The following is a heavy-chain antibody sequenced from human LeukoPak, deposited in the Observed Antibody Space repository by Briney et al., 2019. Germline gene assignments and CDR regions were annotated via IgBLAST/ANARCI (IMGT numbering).Heavy chain of an antibody. CDR1: GFTFSLYT. Sequence: GGSLRLSCAASGFTFSLYTMNWVRQAPGKGLEWVANIKTDASEKYYADSVKGRFTISRDNAKMSLYLQMNSLRVEDTAVYYCATYSTRNAREFQSWGQGTLVTVSS. CDR2: IKTDASEK. J-gene: IGHJ1*01. D-gene: IGHD4-11*01. CDR3: ATYSTRNAREFQS. V-gene: IGHV3-7*01.